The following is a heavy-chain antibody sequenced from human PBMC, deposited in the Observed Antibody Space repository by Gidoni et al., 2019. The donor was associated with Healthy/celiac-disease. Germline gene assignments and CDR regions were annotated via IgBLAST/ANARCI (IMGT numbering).Heavy chain of an antibody. J-gene: IGHJ3*02. CDR3: ASTGTYYYDSSGYRTNAFDI. CDR2: IYYSGST. V-gene: IGHV4-31*03. Sequence: QVQLQESGPGLVKPSQTLSLTCTVSGGSISSGGYYWSWIRQHPGKGLEWIGYIYYSGSTYYNPSLKSRVTISVDTSKNQFSLKLSSVTAADTAVYYCASTGTYYYDSSGYRTNAFDIWGQGTMVTVSS. D-gene: IGHD3-22*01. CDR1: GGSISSGGYY.